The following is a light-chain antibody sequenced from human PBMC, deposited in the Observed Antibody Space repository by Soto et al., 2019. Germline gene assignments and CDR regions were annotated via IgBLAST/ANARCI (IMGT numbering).Light chain of an antibody. J-gene: IGKJ1*01. CDR2: GVS. Sequence: EIVLTQSPGTLSLSPGERATLSCRASQSVSSNYLAWYQQKPGQAPRLLIYGVSTRATGIPDRFSGSGSGTDFTLTISRLEPEDFAVYYCQQYANSPPTFGQGTKVDIK. CDR3: QQYANSPPT. CDR1: QSVSSNY. V-gene: IGKV3-20*01.